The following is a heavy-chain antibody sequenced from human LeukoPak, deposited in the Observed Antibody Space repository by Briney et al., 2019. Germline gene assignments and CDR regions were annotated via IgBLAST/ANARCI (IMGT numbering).Heavy chain of an antibody. J-gene: IGHJ4*02. V-gene: IGHV1-69*13. CDR2: IIPIFGTA. Sequence: SVKVSCKASGYTFTTYDITWVRQAPGQGLEWMGGIIPIFGTANYAQKFQGRVMITADESTSTAYMELSSLRSEDTAVYYCASGISTKYSSGWFDFDYWGQGTLVTVSS. D-gene: IGHD6-19*01. CDR3: ASGISTKYSSGWFDFDY. CDR1: GYTFTTYD.